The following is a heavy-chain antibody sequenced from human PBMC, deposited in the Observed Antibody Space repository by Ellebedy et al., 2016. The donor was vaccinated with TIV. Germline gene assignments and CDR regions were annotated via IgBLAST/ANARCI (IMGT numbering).Heavy chain of an antibody. V-gene: IGHV5-51*01. D-gene: IGHD6-13*01. CDR2: IYPGDSDT. CDR1: GYSFTNFW. J-gene: IGHJ4*02. CDR3: ARPVTGSSWYEL. Sequence: GESLKISCKGSGYSFTNFWIAWVRQMSGKGLEYMGIIYPGDSDTRYSPSFQGQVTISADKSISTAYLQWSSLKASDTAMYYCARPVTGSSWYELWGQGTLVTVSS.